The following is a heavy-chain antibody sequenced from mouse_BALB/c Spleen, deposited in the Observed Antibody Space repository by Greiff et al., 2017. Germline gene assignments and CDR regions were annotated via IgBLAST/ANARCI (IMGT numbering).Heavy chain of an antibody. D-gene: IGHD1-1*01. J-gene: IGHJ4*01. CDR1: GYSITSGYY. CDR3: ASEDYGSSYDYAMDY. CDR2: ISYDGSN. V-gene: IGHV3-6*02. Sequence: ESGPGLVKPSQSLSLTCSVTGYSITSGYYWNWIRQFPGNKLEWMGYISYDGSNNYNPSLKNRISITRDTSKNQFFLKLNSVTTEDTATYYCASEDYGSSYDYAMDYWGQGTSVTVSS.